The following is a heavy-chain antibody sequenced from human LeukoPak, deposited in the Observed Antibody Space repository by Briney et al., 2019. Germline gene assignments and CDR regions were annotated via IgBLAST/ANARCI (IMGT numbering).Heavy chain of an antibody. D-gene: IGHD3-10*01. J-gene: IGHJ6*03. CDR2: IIPIFGTA. CDR3: ARVYTYYGSGSYYQNGYYYYMDV. Sequence: SVKVSCKASGYTFTSYDINWVRQATGQGLEWMGGIIPIFGTANYAQKFQGRVTITADESTSTAYMELSSLRSEDTAVYYCARVYTYYGSGSYYQNGYYYYMDVWGKGTTVTISS. CDR1: GYTFTSYD. V-gene: IGHV1-69*13.